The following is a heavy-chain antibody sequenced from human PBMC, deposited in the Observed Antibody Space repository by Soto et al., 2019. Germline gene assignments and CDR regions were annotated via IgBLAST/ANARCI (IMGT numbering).Heavy chain of an antibody. CDR3: ARSKADVYYFDY. Sequence: PSETLSLTCTVSGVSISSYYWSWIRQPPGKGLEWIGYIYYSGSTNYNPSLKSRVTISVDTSKNQFSLKLSSVTAADTAVYYCARSKADVYYFDYWGQGTLVTVSS. J-gene: IGHJ4*02. V-gene: IGHV4-59*01. CDR2: IYYSGST. D-gene: IGHD3-16*01. CDR1: GVSISSYY.